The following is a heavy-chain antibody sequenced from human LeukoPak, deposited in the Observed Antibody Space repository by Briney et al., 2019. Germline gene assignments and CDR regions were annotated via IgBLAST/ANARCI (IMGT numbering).Heavy chain of an antibody. D-gene: IGHD3-10*01. Sequence: PGGSLRLSCAASGFTFSSYAMSWVRQAPGKGLEWVSAISGSGGSTYYADSVKGRFTISRDNSKNTLYLQMNSLRAEDTAVCYCAKIWFGELFSPPLFDYWGQGTLVTVSS. CDR3: AKIWFGELFSPPLFDY. CDR1: GFTFSSYA. CDR2: ISGSGGST. J-gene: IGHJ4*02. V-gene: IGHV3-23*01.